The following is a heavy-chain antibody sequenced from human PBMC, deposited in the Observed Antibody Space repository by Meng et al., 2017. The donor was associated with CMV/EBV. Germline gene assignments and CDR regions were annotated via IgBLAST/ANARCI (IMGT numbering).Heavy chain of an antibody. V-gene: IGHV1-69*05. CDR3: ASGYDYFDS. CDR2: IIPIFGTE. CDR1: GGTFSSYA. D-gene: IGHD5-12*01. Sequence: SVKVSCKASGGTFSSYAISWVRQAPEQGLEWMGGIIPIFGTEKYAQKFQGRVTITTDKSTSTAYMELSSLRSEDTAVYSCASGYDYFDSWGQGTLVTVSS. J-gene: IGHJ4*02.